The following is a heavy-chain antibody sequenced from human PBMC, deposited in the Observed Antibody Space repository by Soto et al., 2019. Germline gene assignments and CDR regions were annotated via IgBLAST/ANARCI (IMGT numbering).Heavy chain of an antibody. CDR3: ARAGGAGAGIYYYYYYGMDV. J-gene: IGHJ6*02. CDR1: GFTFSTYA. Sequence: PGGSLRLSCAASGFTFSTYAMAWVRQAPGKGLEYVSAISSNGGSTYYANSVKGRFTISRDNSKNTLYLQMGSLRAEDMAVYYCARAGGAGAGIYYYYYYGMDVWGQGTTVTVAS. D-gene: IGHD2-21*01. V-gene: IGHV3-64*01. CDR2: ISSNGGST.